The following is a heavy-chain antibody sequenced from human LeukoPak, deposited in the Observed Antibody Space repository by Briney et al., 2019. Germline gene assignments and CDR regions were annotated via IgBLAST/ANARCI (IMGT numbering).Heavy chain of an antibody. V-gene: IGHV1-18*01. CDR1: GYTFTSYG. D-gene: IGHD3-9*01. CDR3: ARDPGQYYDILTGYYTPYYFDY. J-gene: IGHJ4*02. CDR2: ISTYNADT. Sequence: ASVKVSCKASGYTFTSYGISWVRQAPGQGLEWMGWISTYNADTDYAQNLQGRVTMTTDTSTSTAYMELRSLRSDDTAVFYCARDPGQYYDILTGYYTPYYFDYWGQGTLVTVSS.